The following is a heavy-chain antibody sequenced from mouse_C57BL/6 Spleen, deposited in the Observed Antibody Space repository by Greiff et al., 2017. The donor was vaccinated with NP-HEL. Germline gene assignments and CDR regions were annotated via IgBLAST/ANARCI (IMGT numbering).Heavy chain of an antibody. CDR1: GYSITSGYY. V-gene: IGHV3-6*01. Sequence: VQLKQSGPGLVKPSQSLSLTCSVTGYSITSGYYWNWIRQFPGNKLEWMGYISYDGSNNYNPSLKNRISITRDTSKNQFFLKLNSVTTEDTATYYCARVIYDCYYYFDYWGQGTTLTVSS. CDR2: ISYDGSN. J-gene: IGHJ2*01. D-gene: IGHD2-3*01. CDR3: ARVIYDCYYYFDY.